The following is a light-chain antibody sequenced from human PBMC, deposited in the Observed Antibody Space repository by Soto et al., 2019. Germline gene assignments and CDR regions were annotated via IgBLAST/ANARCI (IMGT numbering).Light chain of an antibody. CDR3: QQSYSSPYT. J-gene: IGKJ2*01. CDR1: QDINKY. V-gene: IGKV1-39*01. CDR2: STS. Sequence: DIQMTQSPSSLSAAVGDRVTITCRASQDINKYLNWYHQTPGKAPKLLIFSTSTLYSGVPSRFSGSRSGTDFTLTINSLQPEDFATYYGQQSYSSPYTFGQGTKVEIK.